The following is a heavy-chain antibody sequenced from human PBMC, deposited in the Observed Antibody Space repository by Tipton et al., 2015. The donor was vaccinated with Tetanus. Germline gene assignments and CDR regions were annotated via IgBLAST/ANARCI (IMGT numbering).Heavy chain of an antibody. V-gene: IGHV3-21*01. D-gene: IGHD6-19*01. CDR3: ARDTGIAVAGTTDY. J-gene: IGHJ4*02. CDR1: GFTFSSYS. CDR2: ISSSSSYI. Sequence: SLRLSCAASGFTFSSYSMNWVRQAPGKGLEWVSSISSSSSYIYYADSVKGRFTISRDNAKNSLYLQMNSLRAEDTAVYYCARDTGIAVAGTTDYWGQGTLVTVSS.